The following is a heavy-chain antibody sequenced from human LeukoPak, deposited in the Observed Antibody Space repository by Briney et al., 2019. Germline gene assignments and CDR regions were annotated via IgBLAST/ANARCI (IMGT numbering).Heavy chain of an antibody. V-gene: IGHV5-51*01. J-gene: IGHJ4*02. CDR2: IYPRDSDT. CDR3: ARSAGDYFDY. Sequence: GESLKISCEGSGYSFSSYWIGWVRQMPGKGLEWVGIIYPRDSDTKYSPPFQGQATISVDKSISTAYLQWSSLKASDTATYYCARSAGDYFDYWDQGTMVTVSS. CDR1: GYSFSSYW.